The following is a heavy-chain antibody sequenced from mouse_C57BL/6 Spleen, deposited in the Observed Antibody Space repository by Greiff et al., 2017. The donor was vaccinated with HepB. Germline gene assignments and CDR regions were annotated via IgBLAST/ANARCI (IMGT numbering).Heavy chain of an antibody. V-gene: IGHV1-53*01. D-gene: IGHD2-5*01. Sequence: VQLQQSGTELVKPGASVKLSCKASGYTFTSYWMHWVKQRPGQGLEWIGNINPSNGGTNYNEKFKSKATLTVDKSSSTAYMQLSSLTSEDSAVYYCARAYYSNYARYCDVWGTGTTVTVSS. CDR2: INPSNGGT. CDR1: GYTFTSYW. CDR3: ARAYYSNYARYCDV. J-gene: IGHJ1*03.